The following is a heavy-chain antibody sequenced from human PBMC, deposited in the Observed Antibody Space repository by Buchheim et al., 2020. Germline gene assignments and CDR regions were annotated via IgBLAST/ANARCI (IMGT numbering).Heavy chain of an antibody. CDR2: ISGGGDTT. V-gene: IGHV3-23*01. CDR3: AKDGFGSFDY. D-gene: IGHD2-2*03. CDR1: GFTLSNYA. J-gene: IGHJ4*02. Sequence: EVQLLESGGGLVQPGGSLRLSCAASGFTLSNYAMTWVRQAPGRGLEWVSDISGGGDTTHYADSVKGRFTISRDNSKNTVSLQMNSLRAEDTGVYYCAKDGFGSFDYWGQGTL.